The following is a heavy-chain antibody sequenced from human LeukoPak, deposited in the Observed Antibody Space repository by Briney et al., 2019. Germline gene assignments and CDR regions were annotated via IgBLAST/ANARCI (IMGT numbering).Heavy chain of an antibody. CDR2: INPNSGGT. D-gene: IGHD4-11*01. V-gene: IGHV1-2*02. CDR3: ARTNDYSNYGFDY. Sequence: ASVKVSCKGSGYTFTGYFMHWVRQAPGQGLEWMGWINPNSGGTNYAQKFQGRVTMTRDTSISTAYMELSRLRSDDTAVYYCARTNDYSNYGFDYWGQGTLVTVSS. CDR1: GYTFTGYF. J-gene: IGHJ4*02.